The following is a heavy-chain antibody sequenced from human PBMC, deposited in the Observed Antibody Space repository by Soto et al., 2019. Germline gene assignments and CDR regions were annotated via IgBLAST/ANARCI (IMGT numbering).Heavy chain of an antibody. J-gene: IGHJ3*02. V-gene: IGHV7-4-1*02. D-gene: IGHD2-2*02. CDR3: ARSDPGGYQLLYGAFDI. CDR2: INTNTGNP. Sequence: ASVKVSCKASGYTFTSYAMNWVRQAPGQGLEWMGWINTNTGNPTYAQGFTGRFVFSLDTSVSTAYLQISSLKAEDTAVYYCARSDPGGYQLLYGAFDIWGQGTMVTVSS. CDR1: GYTFTSYA.